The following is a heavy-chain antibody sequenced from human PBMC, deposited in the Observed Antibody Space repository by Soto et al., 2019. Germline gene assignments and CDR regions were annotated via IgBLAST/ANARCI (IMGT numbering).Heavy chain of an antibody. D-gene: IGHD6-13*01. CDR1: GGSISSSNW. J-gene: IGHJ4*02. V-gene: IGHV4-4*02. CDR3: ARGLGGSWSPVDY. Sequence: QVQLQESGPGLVKPWGTLSLTCAVSGGSISSSNWWSGVRQPPGKGLEWIGEIYHSGSSNDNPAPQRRVTISVDKSKNQSPLQLSSVTAADTAVYYCARGLGGSWSPVDYWGQGTLVTGSS. CDR2: IYHSGSS.